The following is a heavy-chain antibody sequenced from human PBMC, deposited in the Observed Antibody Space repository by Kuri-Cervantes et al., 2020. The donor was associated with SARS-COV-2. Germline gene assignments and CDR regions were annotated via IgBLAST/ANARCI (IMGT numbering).Heavy chain of an antibody. CDR3: ARVGRAGPFDY. CDR1: GYCISSGYY. D-gene: IGHD6-13*01. V-gene: IGHV4-38-2*02. J-gene: IGHJ4*02. Sequence: GSLRLSCTVSGYCISSGYYWGWIRQPPGKGLEWIGSIYHSGSTYYNPSLKSRVTISVDTSKNQFSLKLSSVTAADTAVYYCARVGRAGPFDYWGQGTLVTVSS. CDR2: IYHSGST.